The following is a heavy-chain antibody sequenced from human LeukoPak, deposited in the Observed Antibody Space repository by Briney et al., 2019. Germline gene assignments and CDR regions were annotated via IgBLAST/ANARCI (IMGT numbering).Heavy chain of an antibody. CDR3: ARETAYYYDSTPHVGFDI. CDR1: GYIFTGYY. V-gene: IGHV1-2*02. D-gene: IGHD3-22*01. J-gene: IGHJ3*02. CDR2: INPNSGGT. Sequence: ASVKVSCRASGYIFTGYYMHWVRQAPGQGLEWMGWINPNSGGTNYAQKFQGRVTMTRDTSISTAYMELSRLRSDDTAVYYCARETAYYYDSTPHVGFDIWGQGRMVTVSS.